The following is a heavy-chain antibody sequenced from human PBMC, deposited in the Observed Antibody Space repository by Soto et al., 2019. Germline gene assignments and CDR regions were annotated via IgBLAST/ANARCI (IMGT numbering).Heavy chain of an antibody. V-gene: IGHV2-5*02. CDR3: EHRHYYNNGSGDYHFGGSEY. CDR1: GVSIGTGGVG. Sequence: ITLKESGPVLLKPTQTLTLTCTLSGVSIGTGGVGVGWIRQPPGKALEWLALIYWDDDKRFSPTLKSRLSVTKDTTKNQVVLTMTKMDPVDTATYFCEHRHYYNNGSGDYHFGGSEYWGQGALVTVSS. D-gene: IGHD3-3*01. J-gene: IGHJ4*02. CDR2: IYWDDDK.